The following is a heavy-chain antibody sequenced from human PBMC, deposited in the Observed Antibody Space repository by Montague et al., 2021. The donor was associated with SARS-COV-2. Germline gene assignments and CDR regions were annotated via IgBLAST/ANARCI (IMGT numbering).Heavy chain of an antibody. V-gene: IGHV4-61*02. CDR1: GGSIITGSNFY. CDR2: IHSSGGT. D-gene: IGHD3-22*01. J-gene: IGHJ5*01. Sequence: TLSLTCAVSGGSIITGSNFYWGRIRQSAGKGLEWIGRIHSSGGTNYNPSRKSRLTMSVDSSANQFSLKLTSVTAADTAVYYCARDYYDSTGLNWFDSWGQGILVTVSS. CDR3: ARDYYDSTGLNWFDS.